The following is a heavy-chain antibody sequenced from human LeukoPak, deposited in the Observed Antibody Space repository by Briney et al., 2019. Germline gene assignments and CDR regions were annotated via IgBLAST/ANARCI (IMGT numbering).Heavy chain of an antibody. J-gene: IGHJ6*03. D-gene: IGHD3-3*01. Sequence: ASVKVSCKASGGTFSSYAISWVRQAPGQGLEWMGGIIPIFGTANYAQKFQGRVTITADESTSTAYMELSSLRSEDTAVYYCARGPGLLYATYYYMDVWGKGTTVTVSS. CDR2: IIPIFGTA. V-gene: IGHV1-69*13. CDR3: ARGPGLLYATYYYMDV. CDR1: GGTFSSYA.